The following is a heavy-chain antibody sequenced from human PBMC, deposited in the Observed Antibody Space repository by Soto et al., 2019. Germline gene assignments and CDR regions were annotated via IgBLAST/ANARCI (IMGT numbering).Heavy chain of an antibody. V-gene: IGHV3-33*01. D-gene: IGHD3-10*01. CDR3: AREYGSGSYYKRGAFDI. Sequence: QVQLVESGGGVVQPGRSLRLSCAASGFTFSSYGMHWVRQAPGKGLEWVAVIWYDGSNKYYADSVKGRFTISRDNSKNTLYLQMNSLRAEDTAVYYCAREYGSGSYYKRGAFDIWGQGTMVTVSS. CDR2: IWYDGSNK. J-gene: IGHJ3*02. CDR1: GFTFSSYG.